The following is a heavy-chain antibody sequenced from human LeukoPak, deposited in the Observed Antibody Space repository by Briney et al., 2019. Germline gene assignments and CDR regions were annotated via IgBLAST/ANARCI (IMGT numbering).Heavy chain of an antibody. V-gene: IGHV3-21*01. CDR2: ISSSSSYI. D-gene: IGHD1-26*01. CDR1: GFIFSDYY. Sequence: GGSLRLACAASGFIFSDYYMSWVRQAPGKGREWVSSISSSSSYIYYADSVKGRFTISRDNAKNSLYLQMNSLRAEDTAVYYCAREEWELRAFDIWGQGTMVTVSS. J-gene: IGHJ3*02. CDR3: AREEWELRAFDI.